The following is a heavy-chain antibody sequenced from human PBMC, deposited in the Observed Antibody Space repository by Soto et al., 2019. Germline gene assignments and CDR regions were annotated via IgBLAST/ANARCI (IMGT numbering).Heavy chain of an antibody. D-gene: IGHD3-10*01. J-gene: IGHJ6*02. Sequence: GGSLRLSCAASGFTFSNAWMNWVRQAPGKGLEWVGRIKSKTDGGTTDYAAPVKGRFTISRDDSKNTLYLQMNSLKTEDTAVYYCTTAIGYSGSYVSYYYGMDVWGQGTTVTVSS. CDR1: GFTFSNAW. CDR2: IKSKTDGGTT. V-gene: IGHV3-15*07. CDR3: TTAIGYSGSYVSYYYGMDV.